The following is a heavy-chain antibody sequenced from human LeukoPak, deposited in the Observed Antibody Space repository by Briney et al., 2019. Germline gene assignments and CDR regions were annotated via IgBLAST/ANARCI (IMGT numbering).Heavy chain of an antibody. Sequence: ASVKVSCKASGGTFSSYAISWVRQAPGQGLEWMGIINPSGGSTSYAQKFQGRVTMTRDMSTSTVYMELSSLRSEDTAVYYCARATTNYDSSGHHRYYFDYWGQGTLVTVSS. J-gene: IGHJ4*02. CDR2: INPSGGST. V-gene: IGHV1-46*01. CDR1: GGTFSSYA. D-gene: IGHD3-22*01. CDR3: ARATTNYDSSGHHRYYFDY.